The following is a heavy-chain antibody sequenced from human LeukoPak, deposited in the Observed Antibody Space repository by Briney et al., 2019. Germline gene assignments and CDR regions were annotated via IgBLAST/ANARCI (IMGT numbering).Heavy chain of an antibody. J-gene: IGHJ4*02. V-gene: IGHV4-59*08. CDR1: GGSISSYY. D-gene: IGHD6-19*01. CDR3: ARWVMSGIAVAGSFDY. CDR2: IYYSGSA. Sequence: TSETLSLTCTVSGGSISSYYWSWIRQPPGKGLEWIGYIYYSGSANYNPSLKSRVTISVDTSKNQFSLKLSSVTAADTAVYYCARWVMSGIAVAGSFDYWGQGTLVTVSS.